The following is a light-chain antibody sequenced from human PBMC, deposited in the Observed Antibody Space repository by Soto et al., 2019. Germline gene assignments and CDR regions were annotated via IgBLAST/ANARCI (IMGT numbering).Light chain of an antibody. J-gene: IGLJ3*02. CDR1: SSDIGGYKY. CDR3: SSHTTRNTWV. V-gene: IGLV2-14*01. CDR2: EVS. Sequence: QSVLTQPASVSRSPGQSITISCTGTSSDIGGYKYVSWYQQYPGKAPKLMIYEVSNRPSGVSNRFSGSKSGNTASLTISGLQAEDEADYYCSSHTTRNTWVFGGGTKLTVL.